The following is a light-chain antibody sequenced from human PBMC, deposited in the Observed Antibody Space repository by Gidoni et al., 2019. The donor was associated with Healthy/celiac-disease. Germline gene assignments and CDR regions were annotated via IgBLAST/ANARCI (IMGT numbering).Light chain of an antibody. V-gene: IGLV1-44*01. J-gene: IGLJ2*01. CDR2: SNN. CDR1: SPSIGTNT. Sequence: QSVLTQPPSASGTPGQRVTISCSGSSPSIGTNTVNWYKQLPGTAPKLLIYSNNQRPSGVPGRFSGSKSGTSASLAISGLQSGDEADYYCATWDDTLNGRVFGGGTKLTVL. CDR3: ATWDDTLNGRV.